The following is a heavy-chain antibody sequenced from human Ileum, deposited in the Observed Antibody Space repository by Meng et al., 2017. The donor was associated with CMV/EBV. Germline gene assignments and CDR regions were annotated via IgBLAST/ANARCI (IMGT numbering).Heavy chain of an antibody. J-gene: IGHJ4*02. CDR1: GFTVSSNY. CDR2: IYSVSST. Sequence: GESLKISCAASGFTVSSNYMSWVRQAPGKGLEWVSVIYSVSSTYYADSVKSRFTISTDNSKNTLYLQMNSLRAEDTALYYCARGEGGNSFYFPFDCWGQGTLVTVSS. D-gene: IGHD3-16*01. V-gene: IGHV3-53*01. CDR3: ARGEGGNSFYFPFDC.